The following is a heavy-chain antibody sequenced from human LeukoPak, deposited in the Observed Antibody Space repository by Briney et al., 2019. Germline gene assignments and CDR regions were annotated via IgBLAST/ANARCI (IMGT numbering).Heavy chain of an antibody. Sequence: SETLSLICTVSGDSISSSSYYWGWIRQPPGKGLEWIGTIRHSGGTYYNPSLKSRVTISLDTSKNQFSLKLSSVAAADTAVYYCVRDQGSSASDNWGQGTLVTVSS. J-gene: IGHJ4*02. CDR3: VRDQGSSASDN. CDR2: IRHSGGT. CDR1: GDSISSSSYY. V-gene: IGHV4-39*07. D-gene: IGHD6-6*01.